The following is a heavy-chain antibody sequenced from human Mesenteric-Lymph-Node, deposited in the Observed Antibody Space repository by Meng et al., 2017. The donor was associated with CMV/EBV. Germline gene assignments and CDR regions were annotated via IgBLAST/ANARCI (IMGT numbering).Heavy chain of an antibody. D-gene: IGHD6-19*01. J-gene: IGHJ4*02. Sequence: SGFTFSDNYMSWIRQAPGNGLEWISYISDDSRFINYADSVKGRFTISRDNARNSLYLQMNNLRADDTAVYYCARDRRGLVAGSQNFDYWGQGTLVTVSS. CDR1: GFTFSDNY. CDR3: ARDRRGLVAGSQNFDY. V-gene: IGHV3-11*06. CDR2: ISDDSRFI.